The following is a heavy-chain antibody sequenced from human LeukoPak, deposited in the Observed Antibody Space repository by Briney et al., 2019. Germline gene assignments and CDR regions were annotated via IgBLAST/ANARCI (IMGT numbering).Heavy chain of an antibody. CDR2: TNNSGST. D-gene: IGHD5-12*01. Sequence: SEALFLTCTVSGVSLSSYHWSAIRQPAGKGLEWIGETNNSGSTNYRPPLKSRVTISVDTSKNQFSLKVSSVTAADTAVYHCARGGPHGYVDWGQGTLVTVSS. V-gene: IGHV4-34*01. CDR1: GVSLSSYH. CDR3: ARGGPHGYVD. J-gene: IGHJ1*01.